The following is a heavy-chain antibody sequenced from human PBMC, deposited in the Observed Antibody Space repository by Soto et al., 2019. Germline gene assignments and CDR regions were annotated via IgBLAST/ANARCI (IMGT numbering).Heavy chain of an antibody. CDR2: INHSGRT. D-gene: IGHD3-10*01. Sequence: QVQLQQWGAGLLKPSETLSLTCAVYGGSFSGYYWSWIRQPPGKGLEWIGEINHSGRTNYNPSLQSRVTISVDTSKNQFSLKLSSVTAADTAVYYCARVSGIYYSGMDVWGQGTTVTVSS. V-gene: IGHV4-34*01. CDR3: ARVSGIYYSGMDV. CDR1: GGSFSGYY. J-gene: IGHJ6*02.